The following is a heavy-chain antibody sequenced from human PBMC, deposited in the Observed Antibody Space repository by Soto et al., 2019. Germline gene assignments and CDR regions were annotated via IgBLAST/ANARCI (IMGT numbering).Heavy chain of an antibody. V-gene: IGHV1-18*01. Sequence: QVQLVQSGAEVKKPGASVKVSCKASGYTFTSYGISWVRQAPGQGLERMGWISAYNGNTNYAQKLQGRVTMTTDTSTSTAYMELRSLRSDDTAVYYCAREEGGRVAVAGSWFDPWGQGTLVTVSS. CDR2: ISAYNGNT. J-gene: IGHJ5*02. CDR1: GYTFTSYG. D-gene: IGHD6-19*01. CDR3: AREEGGRVAVAGSWFDP.